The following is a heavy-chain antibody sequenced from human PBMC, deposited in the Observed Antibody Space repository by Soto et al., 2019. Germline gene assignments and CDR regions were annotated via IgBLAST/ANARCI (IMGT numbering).Heavy chain of an antibody. D-gene: IGHD3-22*01. V-gene: IGHV1-3*01. CDR1: GYTFTSYA. Sequence: ASVKVSCKASGYTFTSYAMHWVRQAPGQRLEWMGWINAGNGNTKYSQKFQGRVTITRDTSASTAYMELSSLRSEDTAVYYCASEYDSSGYYPPRFDYWGQGTLVTVSS. J-gene: IGHJ4*02. CDR3: ASEYDSSGYYPPRFDY. CDR2: INAGNGNT.